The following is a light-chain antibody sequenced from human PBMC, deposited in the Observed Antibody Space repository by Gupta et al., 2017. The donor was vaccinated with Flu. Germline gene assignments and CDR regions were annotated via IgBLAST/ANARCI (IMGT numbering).Light chain of an antibody. CDR1: GSNIGNNH. CDR3: ETWDNSLSDGV. CDR2: DNQ. V-gene: IGLV1-51*01. Sequence: VSAAPGQKVTIACSGSGSNIGNNHVSWYQQLPGTAPKLLIYDNQKRASGIPDRFSGSKSGASATLVITGLQTGDEATYYCETWDNSLSDGVFGGGTKLTVL. J-gene: IGLJ2*01.